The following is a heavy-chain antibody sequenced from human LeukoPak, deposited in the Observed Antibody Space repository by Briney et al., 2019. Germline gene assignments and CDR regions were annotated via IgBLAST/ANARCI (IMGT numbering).Heavy chain of an antibody. CDR2: ISGSGGST. D-gene: IGHD6-19*01. CDR1: RFTFSSYA. J-gene: IGHJ4*02. V-gene: IGHV3-23*01. CDR3: AKDRFYSGGPPAH. Sequence: HSGGSLRLSCAASRFTFSSYAMRWVRQAPGEGLEWVSAISGSGGSTYYADSVKGRFTISRDNSKNTLYLQMSSLRAEDTAVYYCAKDRFYSGGPPAHWGQGTLVTVSS.